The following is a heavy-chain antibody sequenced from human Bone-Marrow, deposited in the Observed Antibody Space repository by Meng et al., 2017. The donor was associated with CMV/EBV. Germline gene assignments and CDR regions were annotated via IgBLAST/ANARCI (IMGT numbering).Heavy chain of an antibody. CDR2: ISAYNGNT. CDR3: ARVPEGDFWSGYGWFDP. D-gene: IGHD3-3*01. CDR1: GYTFTSYG. Sequence: ASVKVSCKASGYTFTSYGISWVRQAPGQGLEWMGWISAYNGNTNYAQKLQGRVTMTTDTSTSTAYTELRSLRSDDTAVYYCARVPEGDFWSGYGWFDPWGQGTLVTVSS. J-gene: IGHJ5*02. V-gene: IGHV1-18*01.